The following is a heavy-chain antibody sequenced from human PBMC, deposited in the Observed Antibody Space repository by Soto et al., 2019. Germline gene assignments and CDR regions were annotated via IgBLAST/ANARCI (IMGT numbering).Heavy chain of an antibody. CDR1: GFTFSSHA. D-gene: IGHD6-13*01. V-gene: IGHV3-23*01. CDR2: LSDSGASI. Sequence: EVQLLESGGGLVQPGRSLRLSCTASGFTFSSHAMTWVSKAPGKGLEWVSGLSDSGASIYYADAVKGRFTIYRDNSMNTLYLQMNPLRVEDTSVYYCAKVSSSWYAGFFDLWGQGTLVTVSS. CDR3: AKVSSSWYAGFFDL. J-gene: IGHJ4*02.